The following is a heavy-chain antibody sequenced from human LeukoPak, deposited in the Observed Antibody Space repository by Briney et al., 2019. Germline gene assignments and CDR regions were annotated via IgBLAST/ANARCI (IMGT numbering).Heavy chain of an antibody. D-gene: IGHD3-16*01. CDR1: GYSISSGYY. V-gene: IGHV4-38-2*01. J-gene: IGHJ6*03. Sequence: SETLSLTCAVSGYSISSGYYWGWIRQPPGKGLEWIGSIYHSGSTYYNPSLKSRVTISVDTSKNQFSLKLSSVTAAYTAVYYCARSWDYYYYYMDVWGKGTTVTVSS. CDR2: IYHSGST. CDR3: ARSWDYYYYYMDV.